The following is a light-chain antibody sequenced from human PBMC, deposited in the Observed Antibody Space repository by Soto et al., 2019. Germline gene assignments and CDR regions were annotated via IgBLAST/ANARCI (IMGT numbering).Light chain of an antibody. Sequence: QSALTQPASVSGSPGQSITISCTGSSSDVGAYTYVSWYQQHPGKAPKLIIFDVSSRPSGFSNRFSGSKSGNTASLTISGLQAEDEADYYCSSYTSTTTLVLFGGGTKVTVL. CDR3: SSYTSTTTLVL. V-gene: IGLV2-14*01. CDR1: SSDVGAYTY. CDR2: DVS. J-gene: IGLJ2*01.